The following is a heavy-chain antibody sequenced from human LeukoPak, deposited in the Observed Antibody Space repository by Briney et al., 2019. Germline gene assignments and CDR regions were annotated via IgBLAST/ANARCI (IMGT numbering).Heavy chain of an antibody. CDR2: INHSGST. D-gene: IGHD2-15*01. J-gene: IGHJ1*01. CDR1: GGSFSGYY. V-gene: IGHV4-34*01. CDR3: ARRRCSRGSCYKGHFQH. Sequence: SETLSLTCAVYGGSFSGYYWSWIRQPPGKGLEWIGEINHSGSTNYNPSLKSRVTISVDTSKNQFSLKLSSVTAADTAVYYCARRRCSRGSCYKGHFQHWGQGTLVTVSS.